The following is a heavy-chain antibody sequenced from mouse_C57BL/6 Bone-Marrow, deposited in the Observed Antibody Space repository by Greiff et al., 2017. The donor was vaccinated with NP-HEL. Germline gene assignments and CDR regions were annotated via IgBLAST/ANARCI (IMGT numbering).Heavy chain of an antibody. D-gene: IGHD1-1*01. CDR1: GFTFSSYA. V-gene: IGHV5-9-1*02. J-gene: IGHJ3*01. Sequence: EVKLMESGEGLVKPGGSLKLSCAASGFTFSSYAMSWVRQTPEKRLEWVAYISSGGDYIYYADTVKGRFTISRDNARNTLYLQMSSLKSEDTAMYYCTRAGVITTVVAPFAYWGQGTLVTVSA. CDR3: TRAGVITTVVAPFAY. CDR2: ISSGGDYI.